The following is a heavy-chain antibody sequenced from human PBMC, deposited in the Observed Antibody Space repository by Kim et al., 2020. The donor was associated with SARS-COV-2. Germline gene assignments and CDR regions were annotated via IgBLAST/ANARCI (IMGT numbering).Heavy chain of an antibody. V-gene: IGHV1-24*01. Sequence: ASVKVSCKVSGYTLTELSMHWVRQAPGKGLEWMGGFDPEDGETIYAQKFQGRVTMTEDTSTDTAYMELSSLRSEDTAVYYCATDQNTMVRAHEMGYGMDVWGQGTTVTVSS. CDR2: FDPEDGET. J-gene: IGHJ6*02. D-gene: IGHD3-10*01. CDR3: ATDQNTMVRAHEMGYGMDV. CDR1: GYTLTELS.